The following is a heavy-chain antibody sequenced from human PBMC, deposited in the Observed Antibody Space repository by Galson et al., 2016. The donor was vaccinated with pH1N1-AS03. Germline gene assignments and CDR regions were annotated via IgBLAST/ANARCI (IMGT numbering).Heavy chain of an antibody. CDR3: VKETGFSGTWYPFHQ. CDR1: GFIFSDYA. CDR2: VSYDTARQ. J-gene: IGHJ1*01. V-gene: IGHV3-30-3*01. D-gene: IGHD6-13*01. Sequence: CAASGFIFSDYAMHWVRQAPGKGLEWVAFVSYDTARQQYADSVKGRFTISKDRPRNMLYLETNNLRVEDTAVYYCVKETGFSGTWYPFHQWGQGTLVRVSA.